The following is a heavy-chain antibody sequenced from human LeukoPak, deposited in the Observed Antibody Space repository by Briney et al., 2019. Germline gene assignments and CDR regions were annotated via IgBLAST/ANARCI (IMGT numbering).Heavy chain of an antibody. Sequence: PSETLSLTCAVYGGSFSGYYWTWLRQSPGKGLDWIGEINHSGSIAYNPSLKGRFIIAVDTSKNQFSLKLYSVRAADTAVYYCARKKNFDYVGGTYVYSGGFDSWGRGTLITVSS. J-gene: IGHJ4*02. CDR2: INHSGSI. CDR1: GGSFSGYY. D-gene: IGHD3-16*01. V-gene: IGHV4-34*01. CDR3: ARKKNFDYVGGTYVYSGGFDS.